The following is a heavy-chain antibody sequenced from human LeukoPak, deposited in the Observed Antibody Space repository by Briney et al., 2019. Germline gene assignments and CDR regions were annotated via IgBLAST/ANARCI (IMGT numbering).Heavy chain of an antibody. CDR3: ARGRNTVVTPAWDAFDI. Sequence: ASVKVSCKASGHTFTSYYMHWVRQAPGQGLEWMGIINPSGGSTSYAQKFQGRVTMTRDTSTSTVYMELSRLRSEDTAVYYCARGRNTVVTPAWDAFDIWGQGTMVTVSS. V-gene: IGHV1-46*01. CDR1: GHTFTSYY. D-gene: IGHD4-23*01. J-gene: IGHJ3*02. CDR2: INPSGGST.